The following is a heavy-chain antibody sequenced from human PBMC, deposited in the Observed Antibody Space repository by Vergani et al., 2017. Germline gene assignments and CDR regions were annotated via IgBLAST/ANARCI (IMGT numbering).Heavy chain of an antibody. V-gene: IGHV4-59*02. CDR3: AGVTHSWQRADR. CDR1: GVSVTDYN. J-gene: IGHJ5*02. D-gene: IGHD6-13*01. Sequence: QAQLQESGPGLVKPSETLSLTCHVFGVSVTDYNCNWIRQAPGKGLEWIGSLSTTGGATHASHNPSLKSRVSISVDTSKSQFSLRLTSVTAEDSAIYYCAGVTHSWQRADRWGQGLLVSVSS. CDR2: STTGGATHA.